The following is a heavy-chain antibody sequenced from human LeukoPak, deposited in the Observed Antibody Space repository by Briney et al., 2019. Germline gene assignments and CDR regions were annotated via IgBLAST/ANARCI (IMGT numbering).Heavy chain of an antibody. CDR1: GYTFTDYY. Sequence: GASVKVSCKASGYTFTDYYLHWVRQAPGQGFDWTGWINPNSGDTNYAQKFQGRVTMTRETSISTAHMGMSRLRSDDTAVYYCARANFLYCSSTTCLFDYWGQGTLVTVSS. J-gene: IGHJ4*02. D-gene: IGHD2-2*01. CDR3: ARANFLYCSSTTCLFDY. V-gene: IGHV1-2*02. CDR2: INPNSGDT.